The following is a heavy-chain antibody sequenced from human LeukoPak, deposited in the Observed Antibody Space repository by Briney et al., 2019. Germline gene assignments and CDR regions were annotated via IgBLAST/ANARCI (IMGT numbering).Heavy chain of an antibody. V-gene: IGHV3-48*01. CDR2: ISSGSSTI. CDR3: AKDNGQQLVRGAPVY. D-gene: IGHD6-13*01. CDR1: DFTFSNYG. J-gene: IGHJ4*02. Sequence: PGGSLRLSCAASDFTFSNYGMNWVRQAPGKGLEWVSYISSGSSTIYYADSVKGRFTISRDNAKNSLYLQMNSLRAEDTALYYCAKDNGQQLVRGAPVYWGQGTLVTVSS.